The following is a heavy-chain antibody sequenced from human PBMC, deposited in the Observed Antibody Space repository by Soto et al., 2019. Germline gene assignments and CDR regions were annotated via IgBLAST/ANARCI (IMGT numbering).Heavy chain of an antibody. V-gene: IGHV1-24*01. D-gene: IGHD2-15*01. CDR3: QTYCSGGSCLTDY. J-gene: IGHJ4*02. Sequence: ASVKVSCKVSGYTLTELSMHWVRQAPGKGLEWMGGFDPEDGETIYAQKFQGRVTMTEDTSTDTAYMELSSLRSEDTAAYYCQTYCSGGSCLTDYWGQGTLVTVSS. CDR2: FDPEDGET. CDR1: GYTLTELS.